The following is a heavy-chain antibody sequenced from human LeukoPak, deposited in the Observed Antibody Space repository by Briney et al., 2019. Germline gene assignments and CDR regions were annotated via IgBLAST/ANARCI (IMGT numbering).Heavy chain of an antibody. J-gene: IGHJ5*02. Sequence: PSETLSLTCTVSGGSISSGGSYWSWIRQHPGKGLEWIGYIYYSGSTYYNPSLKSRVTISVDTSKNQFSLKLSSVTAADTAVYYCARVEALDYYDSSGLFDPWGQGTLVTVSS. CDR1: GGSISSGGSY. D-gene: IGHD3-22*01. V-gene: IGHV4-31*03. CDR2: IYYSGST. CDR3: ARVEALDYYDSSGLFDP.